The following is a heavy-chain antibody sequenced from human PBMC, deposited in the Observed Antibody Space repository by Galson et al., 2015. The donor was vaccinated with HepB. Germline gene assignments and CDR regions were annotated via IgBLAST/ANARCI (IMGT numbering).Heavy chain of an antibody. CDR2: IKSKTDGETP. J-gene: IGHJ5*02. V-gene: IGHV3-15*01. CDR1: GFPFNNAW. D-gene: IGHD2-8*02. CDR3: TTDVYYSTYWSWLDP. Sequence: SLRLSCAASGFPFNNAWITWVRQAPGMGLEWVGRIKSKTDGETPDYAAPVKGRFTISRDDSKNRLYLQMNSLKTEDTAVYYCTTDVYYSTYWSWLDPWGQGTLVTVSS.